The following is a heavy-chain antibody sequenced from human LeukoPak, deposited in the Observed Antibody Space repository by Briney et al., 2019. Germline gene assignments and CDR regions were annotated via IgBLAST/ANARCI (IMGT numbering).Heavy chain of an antibody. V-gene: IGHV4-39*01. CDR1: GFTVSSNY. J-gene: IGHJ4*02. CDR2: IYYSGST. Sequence: GSLRLSCAASGFTVSSNYMSWIRQPPGKGLEWIGSIYYSGSTYYNPSLKSRVTISVDTSNNQFSLKLTSVTAADTAVYYCARQAIVENTFDYWGQGTLVTVSS. CDR3: ARQAIVENTFDY. D-gene: IGHD1-26*01.